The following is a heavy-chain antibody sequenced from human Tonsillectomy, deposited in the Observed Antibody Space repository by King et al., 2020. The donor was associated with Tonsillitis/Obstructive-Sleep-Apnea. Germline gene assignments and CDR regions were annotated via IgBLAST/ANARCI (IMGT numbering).Heavy chain of an antibody. V-gene: IGHV3-48*02. CDR1: GFTFSNYN. J-gene: IGHJ4*02. D-gene: IGHD4-17*01. CDR2: ISSSSSTK. CDR3: AGEGDYGDYDFDY. Sequence: VQLVESGGGLVQPGGSLRLSCAASGFTFSNYNMNWVRQAPGKGLEWVSYISSSSSTKYYADSVKGRFTISRDNAKNSLYLQMNSLRDEDTAVYYCAGEGDYGDYDFDYWGQGTLVTVSS.